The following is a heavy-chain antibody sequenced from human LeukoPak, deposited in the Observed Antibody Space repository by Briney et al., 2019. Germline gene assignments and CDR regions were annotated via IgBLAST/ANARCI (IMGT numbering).Heavy chain of an antibody. V-gene: IGHV4-59*01. CDR3: ARDRMIRGVSSLYMDV. CDR2: IYYSGSS. Sequence: SETLSLTCTVSGVSISRYYWSWLRQPPGKGLEWIGYIYYSGSSNYNPSLESRVNISVDTSQNQISLKLDSLTAADTAVYYCARDRMIRGVSSLYMDVWGKGTTVTVSS. D-gene: IGHD3-10*01. CDR1: GVSISRYY. J-gene: IGHJ6*03.